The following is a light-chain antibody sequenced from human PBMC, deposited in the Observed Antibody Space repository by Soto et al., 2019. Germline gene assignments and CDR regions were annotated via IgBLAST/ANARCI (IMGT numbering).Light chain of an antibody. V-gene: IGLV2-23*01. CDR3: CSYAGSSTVV. Sequence: QPVLTQPASVSGSPGQSITISCTGTSSDVGSYNLVSWYQQHPGKAPKLMIYEGSKRPSGVSNRFSGSKSGNTASLTISGXXXXXXXXXYCCSYAGSSTVVFGGGTKLTV. CDR2: EGS. CDR1: SSDVGSYNL. J-gene: IGLJ2*01.